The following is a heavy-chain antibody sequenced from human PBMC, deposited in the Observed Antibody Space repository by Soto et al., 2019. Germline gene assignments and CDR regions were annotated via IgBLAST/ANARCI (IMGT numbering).Heavy chain of an antibody. Sequence: FETQSLTSGGSSCSIRDGCDWTWIRQPPGQGVEWIGEIYRTGSTNYNPSLKSRVTISLDKSENQFSLKVTSLTAADTVFYYCASPDPEHSVDYRGQGTFVSGAS. D-gene: IGHD1-26*01. J-gene: IGHJ4*02. V-gene: IGHV4-4*02. CDR1: SCSIRDGCD. CDR2: IYRTGST. CDR3: ASPDPEHSVDY.